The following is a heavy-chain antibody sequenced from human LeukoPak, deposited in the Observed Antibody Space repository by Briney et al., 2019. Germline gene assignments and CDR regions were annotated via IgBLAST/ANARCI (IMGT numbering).Heavy chain of an antibody. CDR1: GGSFSGYY. CDR3: ARGKRGYSSSWYDH. Sequence: SETLSLTCAVYGGSFSGYYWSWIRQPPGKGLEWIGEINHSGSTNYNPSLKSRVTISVDTSKNQFSLKLSSVTAADTAVYYCARGKRGYSSSWYDHWGQGTLVTVSS. CDR2: INHSGST. D-gene: IGHD6-13*01. V-gene: IGHV4-34*01. J-gene: IGHJ5*02.